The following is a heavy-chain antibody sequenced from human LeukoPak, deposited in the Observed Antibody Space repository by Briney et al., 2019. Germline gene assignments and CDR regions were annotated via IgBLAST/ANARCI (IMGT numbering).Heavy chain of an antibody. J-gene: IGHJ4*02. Sequence: GGSLRLSCAASGFTFSSYGMHWVRQAPGKGLEWVAFIRYDGSNKYYADSVKGRFTISRDNSKNTLYLQMNSLRAEDTAVYYCAKDFSWDLYRGIKVYYDSSGYKNPAFDYWGQGTLVTVSS. CDR2: IRYDGSNK. V-gene: IGHV3-30*02. CDR3: AKDFSWDLYRGIKVYYDSSGYKNPAFDY. D-gene: IGHD3-22*01. CDR1: GFTFSSYG.